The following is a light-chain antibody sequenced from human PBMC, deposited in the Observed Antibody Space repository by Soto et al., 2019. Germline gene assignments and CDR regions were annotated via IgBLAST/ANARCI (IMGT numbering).Light chain of an antibody. V-gene: IGKV3-11*01. CDR2: DAY. Sequence: EVVLTQSPVTLSLSPGELATLSCRASQSFRGLLAWYQQKPGQAPRLLIYDAYNRATGIPPRFSGSGSGTDFTLTISSLEPEDSAVYYCQQRHMWPITFGQGTHWRL. CDR1: QSFRGL. J-gene: IGKJ5*01. CDR3: QQRHMWPIT.